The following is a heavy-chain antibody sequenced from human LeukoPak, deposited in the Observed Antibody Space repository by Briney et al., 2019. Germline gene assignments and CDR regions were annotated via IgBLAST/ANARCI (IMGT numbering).Heavy chain of an antibody. D-gene: IGHD3-10*01. J-gene: IGHJ4*02. CDR3: TTDDPLLWFGELLLAY. CDR2: IKSKTDGGTT. CDR1: GFTFSNAW. Sequence: PGGSLRLSCAASGFTFSNAWMSWVRQAPGKGLEWVGRIKSKTDGGTTDYAAPVKGRFTISRDDSKNTLYLQMNSLKTEDTAVYYCTTDDPLLWFGELLLAYWGQGTLVTVSS. V-gene: IGHV3-15*01.